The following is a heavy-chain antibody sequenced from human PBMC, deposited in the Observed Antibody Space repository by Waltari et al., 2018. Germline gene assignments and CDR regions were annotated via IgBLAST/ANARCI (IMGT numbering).Heavy chain of an antibody. V-gene: IGHV1-24*01. J-gene: IGHJ4*02. Sequence: VQLVQSGTEVENPGASLRVSCKVSGHPPGDLSIHWVRQSPGKGLAWMGGFDADDGASFDAQKFQGRLTRTEDTSTDTAYMELRSLTSEDTAVYYCAAGGGGSRLPRWGQGTLIIVS. CDR1: GHPPGDLS. CDR2: FDADDGAS. CDR3: AAGGGGSRLPR. D-gene: IGHD2-15*01.